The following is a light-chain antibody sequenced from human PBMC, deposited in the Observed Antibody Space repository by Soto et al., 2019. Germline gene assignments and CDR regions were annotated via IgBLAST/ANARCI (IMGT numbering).Light chain of an antibody. J-gene: IGLJ2*01. CDR3: QACDSSTVV. CDR1: KLGDKY. V-gene: IGLV3-1*01. Sequence: SYELTQPPSVSVSPGQTASITCSGDKLGDKYACWYQQKPGQSPVLVIYQDSKRPSGIPERFSGSNSGNTATLTISGTQAMDEADYYCQACDSSTVVFGGGTKHTVL. CDR2: QDS.